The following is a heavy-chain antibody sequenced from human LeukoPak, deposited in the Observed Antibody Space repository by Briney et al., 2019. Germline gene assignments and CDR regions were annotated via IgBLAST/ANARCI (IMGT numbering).Heavy chain of an antibody. J-gene: IGHJ5*02. D-gene: IGHD3-22*01. Sequence: SLRLSCAASGFTFDDYAMHWVRQVPGKGLEWVSGISWNSGRIGYADSVKGRFTISRDNAKNSLYLQMDSLRVEDTALYYCAKGPDSTGYYYRDNWFDPWGQGTLVTVSS. V-gene: IGHV3-9*01. CDR1: GFTFDDYA. CDR2: ISWNSGRI. CDR3: AKGPDSTGYYYRDNWFDP.